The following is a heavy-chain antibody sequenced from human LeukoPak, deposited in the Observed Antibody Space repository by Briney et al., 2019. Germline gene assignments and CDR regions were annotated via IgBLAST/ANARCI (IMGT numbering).Heavy chain of an antibody. J-gene: IGHJ4*02. CDR3: ARDSVDYDILTGYSSGLD. CDR2: IYYSGST. Sequence: SETLSLTCAVYGGSFSGYYWSWIRQHPGKGLEWIGYIYYSGSTYYNPSLKSRVTISVDTSKNQFSLKLSSVTAADTAVYYCARDSVDYDILTGYSSGLDWGQGTLVTVSS. D-gene: IGHD3-9*01. CDR1: GGSFSGYY. V-gene: IGHV4-31*11.